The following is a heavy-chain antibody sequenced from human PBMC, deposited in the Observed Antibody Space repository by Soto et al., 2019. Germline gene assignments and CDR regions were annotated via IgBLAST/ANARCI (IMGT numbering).Heavy chain of an antibody. Sequence: GGSLRLSCSASGFTFSNFAMHWVRQAPGKGLEYVSAISDNGRSTYYADSVKGRFTISRDNSKNTLYLKMSSLRAEDTAVYYCVKRIAVFGMDVWGQGTTVTVAS. CDR1: GFTFSNFA. CDR2: ISDNGRST. J-gene: IGHJ6*02. V-gene: IGHV3-64D*06. D-gene: IGHD6-19*01. CDR3: VKRIAVFGMDV.